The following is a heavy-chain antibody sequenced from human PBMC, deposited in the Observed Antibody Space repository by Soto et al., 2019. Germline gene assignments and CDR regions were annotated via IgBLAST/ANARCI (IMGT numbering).Heavy chain of an antibody. CDR3: PYQLWALGI. CDR2: SSGSGDSI. Sequence: PGGSLRLSCAASGLTFSGFYLCWISQAPGKGLERVSYSSGSGDSIYYADSVKGRFTISRDNDKNSMYMKINRVRAEDTAVYYCPYQLWALGIWEQGTMVTVAS. V-gene: IGHV3-11*01. D-gene: IGHD1-1*01. J-gene: IGHJ3*02. CDR1: GLTFSGFY.